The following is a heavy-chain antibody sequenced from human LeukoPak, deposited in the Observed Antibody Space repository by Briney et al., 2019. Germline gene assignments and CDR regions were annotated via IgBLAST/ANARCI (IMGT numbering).Heavy chain of an antibody. V-gene: IGHV3-21*01. J-gene: IGHJ3*02. CDR2: ISSSSSYI. CDR1: GFTFSSYS. CDR3: ARGRLWPDAFDI. Sequence: PGGSLRLSCAASGFTFSSYSMNWVRQAPGKGLEWVSSISSSSSYIYYADSVKGRFTISRDNAKNSLYLQMNSLRAEDTAVYYCARGRLWPDAFDIWGRGTMVTVSS. D-gene: IGHD5-18*01.